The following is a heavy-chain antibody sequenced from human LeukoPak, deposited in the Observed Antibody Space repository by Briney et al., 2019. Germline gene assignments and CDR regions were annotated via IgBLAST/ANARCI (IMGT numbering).Heavy chain of an antibody. J-gene: IGHJ2*01. Sequence: PSQTLSLTCTVSGGSISSGGYYWSWIRQHPGKGLEWIGYIYYSGSTYYNPSLKSRVTISVDTSKNQFSLKLSSVTAADTAVYYCAREGTWFGEYVKYFDLWGRGTLVTVSS. D-gene: IGHD3-10*01. V-gene: IGHV4-31*03. CDR2: IYYSGST. CDR3: AREGTWFGEYVKYFDL. CDR1: GGSISSGGYY.